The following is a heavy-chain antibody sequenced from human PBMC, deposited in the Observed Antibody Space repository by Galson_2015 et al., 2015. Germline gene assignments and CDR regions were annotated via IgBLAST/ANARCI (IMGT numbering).Heavy chain of an antibody. CDR3: ARDTMAAAGTLDWYFDL. D-gene: IGHD6-13*01. Sequence: SLRLSCAASGFTFSSYGMHWVRQAPGKGLEWVAIIWYDGSNKYYADSVKGRFTISRDNAKNSLYLQMNSLRAEDTAVYYCARDTMAAAGTLDWYFDLWGRGTLVTVSS. CDR2: IWYDGSNK. CDR1: GFTFSSYG. V-gene: IGHV3-33*01. J-gene: IGHJ2*01.